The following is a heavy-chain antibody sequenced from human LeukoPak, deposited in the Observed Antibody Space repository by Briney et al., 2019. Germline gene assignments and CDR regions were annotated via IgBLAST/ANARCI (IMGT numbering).Heavy chain of an antibody. D-gene: IGHD2-8*01. CDR1: GGSFSGYY. V-gene: IGHV4-34*01. J-gene: IGHJ4*02. CDR3: ARGLSPSPTQYRTNGVCPYYFDY. Sequence: SETLSLTCAVYGGSFSGYYWSWIRQPPGKGLEWIGEINHSGSTNYNPSLKSRVTISVDTSKNQFSLKLSSVTAADTAVYYCARGLSPSPTQYRTNGVCPYYFDYWGQGTLVTVSS. CDR2: INHSGST.